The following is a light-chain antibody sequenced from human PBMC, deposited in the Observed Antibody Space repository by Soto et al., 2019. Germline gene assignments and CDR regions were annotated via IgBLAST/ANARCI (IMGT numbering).Light chain of an antibody. CDR3: QQYHIYSWT. J-gene: IGKJ1*01. Sequence: DIQMTQSPSSLSASVGDRVTIICLASQSVSTRLAWYQHKPGKAPKVLIYRASHLESGVPSRFSASGSGTEFSLTINSLQADDFATYYCQQYHIYSWTFGQGTKVDI. CDR1: QSVSTR. V-gene: IGKV1-5*03. CDR2: RAS.